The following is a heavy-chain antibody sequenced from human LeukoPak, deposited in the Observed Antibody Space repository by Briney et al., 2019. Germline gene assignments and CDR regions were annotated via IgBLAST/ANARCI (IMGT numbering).Heavy chain of an antibody. D-gene: IGHD1-26*01. CDR2: ISLTGQT. CDR1: GGSISSTNW. Sequence: SETLSLTCGVSGGSISSTNWWSWVRPSPGQGLEWIGEISLTGQTNYNPSLSGRVTVLLDESSNHLSLHLTSVTAADTATYYCSRESGAFCPFGYWGQGTLVIVPS. V-gene: IGHV4-4*02. J-gene: IGHJ4*02. CDR3: SRESGAFCPFGY.